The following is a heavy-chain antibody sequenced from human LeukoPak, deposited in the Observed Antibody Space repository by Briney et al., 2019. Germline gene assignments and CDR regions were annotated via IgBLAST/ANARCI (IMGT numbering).Heavy chain of an antibody. CDR1: GGSISSGDYY. CDR3: AGGDSGYVGY. V-gene: IGHV4-30-4*01. J-gene: IGHJ4*02. Sequence: SETLSLTCTVSGGSISSGDYYWSWIRQPPGEGLEWIGYIYYSGSTYYNPSLKSRVTISVDTSKNQFSLKLSSVTAADTAVYYCAGGDSGYVGYWGQGTLVTVSS. D-gene: IGHD5-12*01. CDR2: IYYSGST.